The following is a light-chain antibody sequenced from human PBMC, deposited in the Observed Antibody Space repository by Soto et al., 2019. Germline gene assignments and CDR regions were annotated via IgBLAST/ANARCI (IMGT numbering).Light chain of an antibody. CDR1: QTISSL. V-gene: IGKV1-5*01. CDR3: QQYYNYST. CDR2: DAS. Sequence: DIQMTQSPSTLSGSVGDRVTIPSRASQTISSLLAWYQQQPGKAPKPLIFDASTSKTGVPARLGGSGSGAEFNFTITGLQPDDFATYFCQQYYNYSTFGQGTRLEIK. J-gene: IGKJ5*01.